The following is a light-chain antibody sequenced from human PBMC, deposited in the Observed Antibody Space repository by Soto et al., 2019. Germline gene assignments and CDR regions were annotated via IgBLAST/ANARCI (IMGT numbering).Light chain of an antibody. J-gene: IGKJ5*01. CDR1: QNIGSH. CDR3: QQRSDLPIT. V-gene: IGKV3-11*01. Sequence: VLTQSPATLSLSPGDRATLSCRASQNIGSHLAWHQQKPGQAPRLLVYHASTRATGIPPRFSGSGSGTDFTLTISSLEPEDFAIYYCQQRSDLPITFAQGTRLEIK. CDR2: HAS.